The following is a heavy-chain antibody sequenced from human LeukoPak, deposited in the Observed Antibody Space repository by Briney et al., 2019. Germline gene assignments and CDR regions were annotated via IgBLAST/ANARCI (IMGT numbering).Heavy chain of an antibody. CDR3: ARGQTLSGSYPGRRSFDY. D-gene: IGHD1-26*01. CDR2: IKSNSGGT. CDR1: GYSFIGYY. Sequence: ASVKVSCKASGYSFIGYYMHWVRQAPGQGLEWMGWIKSNSGGTHYAQKFQGRVTMTRDTSISTAYMELSSLRSEDTAVYYCARGQTLSGSYPGRRSFDYWGQGTLVTVSS. J-gene: IGHJ4*02. V-gene: IGHV1-2*02.